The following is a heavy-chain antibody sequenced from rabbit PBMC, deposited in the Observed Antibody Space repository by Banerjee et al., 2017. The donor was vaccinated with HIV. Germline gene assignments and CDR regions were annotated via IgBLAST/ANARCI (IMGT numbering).Heavy chain of an antibody. J-gene: IGHJ4*01. V-gene: IGHV1S45*01. CDR2: KYVGSSGST. CDR1: GFSFSNSYY. Sequence: QEQLVESGGDLVKPGASLTLTCTASGFSFSNSYYVCWVRQAPGKGLEWIACKYVGSSGSTVYATWAKGRFTISRTSSTTVALQMTSLTGADTATYFCARDLAGVIGWNFNLWGPGTLVTVS. CDR3: ARDLAGVIGWNFNL. D-gene: IGHD4-1*01.